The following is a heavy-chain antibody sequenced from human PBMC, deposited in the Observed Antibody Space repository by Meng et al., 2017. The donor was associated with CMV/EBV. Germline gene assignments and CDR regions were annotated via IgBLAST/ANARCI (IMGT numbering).Heavy chain of an antibody. D-gene: IGHD1-26*01. CDR2: ISSSSSYI. Sequence: CAASGFTFSSYSMNWVRQAPGKGLEWVSSISSSSSYIYYADSVKGRFTISRDNAKNSLYLQMNSLRAEDTAVYYCARGGGSYPNRFDPWGQGTLVTVSS. V-gene: IGHV3-21*01. J-gene: IGHJ5*02. CDR3: ARGGGSYPNRFDP. CDR1: GFTFSSYS.